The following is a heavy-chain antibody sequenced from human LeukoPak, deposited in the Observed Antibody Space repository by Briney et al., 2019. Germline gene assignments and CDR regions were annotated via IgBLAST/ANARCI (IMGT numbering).Heavy chain of an antibody. Sequence: GASVKVSCKASGYIFTSYYIHWVRRAPGQGLEWMGIINPSGGNTNYAQKFQGRVTMTRDTSTSTVYMELSSLRSGDTAVYYCARFAVHRRLAVAGQFGLDYWGQGTLVTVSS. J-gene: IGHJ4*02. D-gene: IGHD6-19*01. V-gene: IGHV1-46*01. CDR3: ARFAVHRRLAVAGQFGLDY. CDR2: INPSGGNT. CDR1: GYIFTSYY.